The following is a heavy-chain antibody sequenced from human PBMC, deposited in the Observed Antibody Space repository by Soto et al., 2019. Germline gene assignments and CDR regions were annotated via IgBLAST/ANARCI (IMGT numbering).Heavy chain of an antibody. J-gene: IGHJ6*02. Sequence: EMQLVESGGGLVKPGGSLRLSCAASGFTFSTYGMNGVRQAPGKGLGWVSSISSGSEYIYYADSLKGRLTISRDNARNSLYLQLNSLRAEDTAVYYCATDGAAGSVMEVWGQGTTVTVSS. D-gene: IGHD6-13*01. CDR1: GFTFSTYG. CDR3: ATDGAAGSVMEV. CDR2: ISSGSEYI. V-gene: IGHV3-21*01.